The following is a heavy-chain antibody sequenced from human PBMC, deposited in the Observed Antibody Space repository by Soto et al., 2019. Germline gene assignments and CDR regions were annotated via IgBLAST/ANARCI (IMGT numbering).Heavy chain of an antibody. CDR1: GGSISSGSHY. Sequence: SETLSLTCTGCGGSISSGSHYWGWIRQPPGKGLEWIGSIYYSGSTYYNPSLKSRVTISVDTSKNQFSLKLSSVTAADTAVYYCAKGGSGSYSNAFDIWGQGTMVT. V-gene: IGHV4-39*01. CDR2: IYYSGST. J-gene: IGHJ3*02. D-gene: IGHD3-10*01. CDR3: AKGGSGSYSNAFDI.